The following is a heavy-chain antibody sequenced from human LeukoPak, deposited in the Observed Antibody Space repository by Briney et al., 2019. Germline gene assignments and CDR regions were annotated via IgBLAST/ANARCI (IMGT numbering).Heavy chain of an antibody. CDR3: AKSFAARDYYFDP. Sequence: GGSLRLSCAASGVTFSVYLMSWVRQAPGKGLEWVANIAQDGSEKYYVDSVKGRFTISRDNAQNSLHLQMNSLTAEDTAVYYCAKSFAARDYYFDPWGQGTLVTVSS. V-gene: IGHV3-7*05. D-gene: IGHD6-6*01. CDR2: IAQDGSEK. J-gene: IGHJ5*02. CDR1: GVTFSVYL.